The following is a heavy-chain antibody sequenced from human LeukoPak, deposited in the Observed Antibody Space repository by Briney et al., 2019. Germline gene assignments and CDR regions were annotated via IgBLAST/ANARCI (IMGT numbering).Heavy chain of an antibody. V-gene: IGHV4-34*01. CDR1: GGSFSGYY. Sequence: PSETLSLTCAVYGGSFSGYYWSWIRQPPGKGLEWIGEINHSGSTNYNPSLKSRVTISVDTPKNQFSLKLSSATAADTAVYYCARASIGFAFDIWGQGTMVTVSS. CDR3: ARASIGFAFDI. J-gene: IGHJ3*02. D-gene: IGHD3-22*01. CDR2: INHSGST.